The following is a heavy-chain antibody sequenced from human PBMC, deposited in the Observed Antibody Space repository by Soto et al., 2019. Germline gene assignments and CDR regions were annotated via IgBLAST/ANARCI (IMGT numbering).Heavy chain of an antibody. CDR2: ISYDGSNK. CDR1: GFTFSSYA. J-gene: IGHJ6*02. V-gene: IGHV3-30-3*01. CDR3: ARDILLSTPKPYYYYGMDV. Sequence: QVQLVESGGGVVQPGRSLRLSCAASGFTFSSYAMHWVRQAPGKGLEWVAVISYDGSNKYYADSVKGRFTISRDNSKNTLYLQMNSLRAEDTAVYYCARDILLSTPKPYYYYGMDVWGQGTTVTVSS. D-gene: IGHD2-21*01.